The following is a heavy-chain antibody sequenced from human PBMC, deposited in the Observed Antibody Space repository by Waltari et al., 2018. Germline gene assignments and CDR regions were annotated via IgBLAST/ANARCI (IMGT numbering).Heavy chain of an antibody. CDR1: GGSISSYY. CDR3: ARSGDSSSWYPGFDP. CDR2: IYYSGST. V-gene: IGHV4-59*01. J-gene: IGHJ5*02. Sequence: QVQLQESGPGLVTPSETLSLTCTVSGGSISSYYWSWIRQPPGKGLEWIGYIYYSGSTNYNPSLKSRVTISVDTSKNQFSLKLSSVTAADTAVYYCARSGDSSSWYPGFDPWGQGTLVTVSS. D-gene: IGHD6-13*01.